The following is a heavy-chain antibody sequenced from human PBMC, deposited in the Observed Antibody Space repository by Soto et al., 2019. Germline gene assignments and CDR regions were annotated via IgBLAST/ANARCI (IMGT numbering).Heavy chain of an antibody. Sequence: PGGSLRLSCVVSGFIFSSSAMNWVRQAPGKGLEWVSTISGSGVSKYYADSVKGRFTISRDNSNNTVSPQMNSLRAEDAAVYYCAKDRSPGATTWNVYWGQGTLVTVS. CDR1: GFIFSSSA. CDR2: ISGSGVSK. V-gene: IGHV3-23*01. J-gene: IGHJ4*02. D-gene: IGHD1-26*01. CDR3: AKDRSPGATTWNVY.